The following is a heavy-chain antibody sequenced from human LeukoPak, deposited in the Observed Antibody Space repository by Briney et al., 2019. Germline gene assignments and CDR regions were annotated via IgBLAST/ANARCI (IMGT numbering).Heavy chain of an antibody. CDR2: IKEDGSEK. CDR1: GFTFSRYW. CDR3: ARGGGTNDL. D-gene: IGHD1-7*01. V-gene: IGHV3-7*04. J-gene: IGHJ3*01. Sequence: GGSLRLSCAASGFTFSRYWMTWVRQAPGKGLEWVANIKEDGSEKYYVDSVKGRFTISRDNVNNSLCLQMNSLRAEDTAVYYCARGGGTNDLWGQGTMVTVSS.